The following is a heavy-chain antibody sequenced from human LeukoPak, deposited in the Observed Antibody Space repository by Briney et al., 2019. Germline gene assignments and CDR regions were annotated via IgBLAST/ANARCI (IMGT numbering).Heavy chain of an antibody. CDR3: ARVDTHSYGYDY. Sequence: PGGSLRLSCAASGFTVSSNYMSWVRQAPGKGLEWVSVIYSGGSTYYADSVKGRFTISRDNSKNTLYLQVNSLRAEDTGVYYCARVDTHSYGYDYWGQGTLVTVSS. D-gene: IGHD5-18*01. V-gene: IGHV3-53*01. CDR2: IYSGGST. J-gene: IGHJ4*02. CDR1: GFTVSSNY.